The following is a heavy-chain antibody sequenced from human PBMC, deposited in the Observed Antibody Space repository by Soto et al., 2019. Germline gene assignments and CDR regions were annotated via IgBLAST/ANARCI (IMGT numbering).Heavy chain of an antibody. V-gene: IGHV4-39*01. CDR2: IYYTGST. Sequence: QLQLQESGPGLVKPSETLSLTCTVSGGSSSSRSYYWGWIRQPPGKRLEWIGSIYYTGSTYYNPSLKSRVTISVDTSKNQLSLKLSSVTAADTAVYYWTRQRRYYYDSSGYPDYWGQGTLVTVSS. CDR3: TRQRRYYYDSSGYPDY. CDR1: GGSSSSRSYY. D-gene: IGHD3-22*01. J-gene: IGHJ4*02.